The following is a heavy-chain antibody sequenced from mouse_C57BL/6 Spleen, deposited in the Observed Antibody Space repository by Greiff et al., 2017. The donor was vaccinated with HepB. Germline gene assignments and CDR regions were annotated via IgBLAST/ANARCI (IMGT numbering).Heavy chain of an antibody. CDR2: ISSGSSYT. D-gene: IGHD3-2*02. V-gene: IGHV5-6*01. CDR1: GFTFSSYG. Sequence: EVQLVESGGDLVKPGGSLKLSCAASGFTFSSYGMSWVRQTPDKRLEWVATISSGSSYTYYPDSVKVRFTISRDNAKNTRYLQTSSLKSEDTAMYYCGTDSSGDDAMDDWGNGTSVTVS. J-gene: IGHJ4*01. CDR3: GTDSSGDDAMDD.